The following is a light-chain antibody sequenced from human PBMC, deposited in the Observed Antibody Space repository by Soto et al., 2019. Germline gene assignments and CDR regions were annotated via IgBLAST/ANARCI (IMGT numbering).Light chain of an antibody. CDR3: QQYNSYRT. V-gene: IGKV1-5*03. CDR2: KAS. Sequence: DIRITQSPSTLSASVVDRVTITCRASQSISTWLAWYQQKPGKAPKVLIYKASSLKSGVPSRFSGSGSGTEFTLTISSLQPDDFATYYCQQYNSYRTFGQGPKVEIK. J-gene: IGKJ1*01. CDR1: QSISTW.